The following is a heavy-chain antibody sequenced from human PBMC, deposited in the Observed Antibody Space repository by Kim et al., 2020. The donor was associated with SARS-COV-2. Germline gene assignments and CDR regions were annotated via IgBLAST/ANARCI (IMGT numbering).Heavy chain of an antibody. CDR3: ARDRYVGSRLTMIVVVPSYYGMDV. D-gene: IGHD3-22*01. V-gene: IGHV3-33*01. CDR2: IWYDGSNK. J-gene: IGHJ6*02. Sequence: GGSLRLSCAASGFTFSSYGMHWVRQAPGKGLEWVAVIWYDGSNKYYADSVKGRFTISRDNSKNTLYLQMNSLRAEDTAVYYCARDRYVGSRLTMIVVVPSYYGMDVWGQGTTVTVSS. CDR1: GFTFSSYG.